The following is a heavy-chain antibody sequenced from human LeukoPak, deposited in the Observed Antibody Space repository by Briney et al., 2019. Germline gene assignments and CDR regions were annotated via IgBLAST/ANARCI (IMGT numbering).Heavy chain of an antibody. Sequence: RQSLRPSCAASGFTFSSSSMSWDRQAPRKGLEWVSFISDSGGSTYYADSVKGRFTISTDNSKNTLYLQMNSVITEDTSAYYCAKDQDDDSSGYSYSYFDYWGQGTLVTVSS. J-gene: IGHJ4*02. V-gene: IGHV3-23*01. D-gene: IGHD3-22*01. CDR2: ISDSGGST. CDR1: GFTFSSSS. CDR3: AKDQDDDSSGYSYSYFDY.